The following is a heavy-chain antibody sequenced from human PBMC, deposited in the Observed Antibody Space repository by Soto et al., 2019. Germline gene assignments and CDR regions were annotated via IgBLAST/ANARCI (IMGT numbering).Heavy chain of an antibody. CDR2: IYYSGST. CDR3: ARETCSSTSFYWYYFDY. J-gene: IGHJ4*02. V-gene: IGHV4-31*03. D-gene: IGHD2-2*01. CDR1: GDSIRSGGYY. Sequence: QVQLQESGPGMVKPSQTLSLTCTVSGDSIRSGGYYWTWIRQYPGKGLEWIGYIYYSGSTYYNPSLKSRVTISVDTSKNQFSLKLTSVTAADTAVYYCARETCSSTSFYWYYFDYWGQGTLVTVSS.